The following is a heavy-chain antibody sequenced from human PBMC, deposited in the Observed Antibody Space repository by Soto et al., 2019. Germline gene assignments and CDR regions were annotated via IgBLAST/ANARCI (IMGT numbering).Heavy chain of an antibody. Sequence: EVQLVESGGGLVQPGGYLRLSCAASGFSVSSKYMSWVRQAPDKGLEWVSVFYTGGTIFYTDSVRGRFTISRDTSKNTLYLQMNSLRAEDTAVYYCARGCGGGSCYSDWDYWGQGTLVTVSS. CDR2: FYTGGTI. D-gene: IGHD2-15*01. V-gene: IGHV3-53*01. CDR1: GFSVSSKY. J-gene: IGHJ4*02. CDR3: ARGCGGGSCYSDWDY.